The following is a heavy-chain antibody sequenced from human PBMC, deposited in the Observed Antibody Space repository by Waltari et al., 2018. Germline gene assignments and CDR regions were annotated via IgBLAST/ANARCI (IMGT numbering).Heavy chain of an antibody. V-gene: IGHV4-59*01. J-gene: IGHJ4*02. Sequence: QVQLQESGPGLVKPSETLSLTCTVSGGSISSYYWSWIRQPPGKGLEWIGYIYYSGSTNYNPSLKSRVTISVDTSKNQFSLKLSSVTAADTAVYYCARGGEGGYGGVYFDYWGQGTLVTVSS. CDR3: ARGGEGGYGGVYFDY. CDR1: GGSISSYY. CDR2: IYYSGST. D-gene: IGHD3-16*01.